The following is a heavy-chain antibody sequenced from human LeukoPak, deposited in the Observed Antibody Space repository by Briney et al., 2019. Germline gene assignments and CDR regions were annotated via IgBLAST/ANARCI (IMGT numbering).Heavy chain of an antibody. V-gene: IGHV5-51*01. J-gene: IGHJ4*02. CDR3: ARPLGSSSWDPFDY. D-gene: IGHD6-13*01. Sequence: GESLKISCKGSGYSFTNYWIGWVRQMPGKGLEWMGIIYPGDSDTRYSPSFQGQVTISVDKSISTAHLQWSSLKASDTAMYYCARPLGSSSWDPFDYWGQGTLVTVSS. CDR1: GYSFTNYW. CDR2: IYPGDSDT.